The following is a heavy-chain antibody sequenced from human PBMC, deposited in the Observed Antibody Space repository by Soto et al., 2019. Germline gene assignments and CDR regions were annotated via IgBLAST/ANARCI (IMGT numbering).Heavy chain of an antibody. CDR2: INAGHGNT. J-gene: IGHJ3*02. CDR3: ARAYCSSASCHAFHI. D-gene: IGHD2-2*01. Sequence: ASGKVSCKSSGYSFTSYAIHWVRQAPGQRREWMGWINAGHGNTKYSQSFQGRVTIARDTSASTAYMELSSLRSEDTAVYYCARAYCSSASCHAFHIWGPGTLVTVSS. V-gene: IGHV1-3*01. CDR1: GYSFTSYA.